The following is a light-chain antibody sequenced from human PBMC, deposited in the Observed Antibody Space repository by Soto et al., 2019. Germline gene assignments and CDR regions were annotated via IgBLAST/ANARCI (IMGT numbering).Light chain of an antibody. CDR3: ASYTSSSTSVI. Sequence: QSALTQPASVSGSPGQSITISYTGTSSDVGGYKYVSWYQQHPDKAPKLIIFEVSNRPSGISSRFSGSKSGNTASLTISGLQAEDEADYYCASYTSSSTSVIFGRGTKLT. V-gene: IGLV2-14*01. J-gene: IGLJ2*01. CDR2: EVS. CDR1: SSDVGGYKY.